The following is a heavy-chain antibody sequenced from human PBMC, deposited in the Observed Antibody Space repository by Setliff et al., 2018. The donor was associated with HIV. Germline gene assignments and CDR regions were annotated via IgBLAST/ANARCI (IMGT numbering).Heavy chain of an antibody. Sequence: ASVKVSCKASGYTFTSHGISWVRQAPGQGLEWMGWISAYNGNTNYAQKFQGRVTMTRDTSISTAYMDLSRLRSDDTAVYYCARRVPPIPSGDLDYWGQGTLVTVPQ. D-gene: IGHD4-17*01. CDR3: ARRVPPIPSGDLDY. CDR1: GYTFTSHG. CDR2: ISAYNGNT. J-gene: IGHJ4*02. V-gene: IGHV1-18*01.